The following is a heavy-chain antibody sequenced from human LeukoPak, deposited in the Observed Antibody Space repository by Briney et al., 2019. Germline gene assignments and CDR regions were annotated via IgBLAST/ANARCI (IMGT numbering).Heavy chain of an antibody. J-gene: IGHJ4*02. CDR1: GFTFSSYA. Sequence: GSLRLSCAASGFTFSSYAMSWVRQAPGEGLEWDSALSGSGGRTYYAVSVKGRFTISRDNSKNTLYLQMNSLRAEDTAVYYCAKDHCTSTSCYVDYWGQGTLVTVSS. D-gene: IGHD2-2*01. CDR3: AKDHCTSTSCYVDY. CDR2: LSGSGGRT. V-gene: IGHV3-23*01.